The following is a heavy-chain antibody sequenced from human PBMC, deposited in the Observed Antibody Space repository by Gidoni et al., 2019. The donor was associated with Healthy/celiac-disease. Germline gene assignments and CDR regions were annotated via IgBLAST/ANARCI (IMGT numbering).Heavy chain of an antibody. D-gene: IGHD3-3*01. Sequence: QVQLQESGPGLVKPSGTLSLTCAVSGGSISSSNWWSWVRQPPGKGLEWIGEIYHSGSTNYNPSLKSRVTISVDKSKNQFSLKLSSVTAADTAVYYCARFLSRGLFWSGLDWFDPWGQGTLVTVSS. J-gene: IGHJ5*02. CDR3: ARFLSRGLFWSGLDWFDP. V-gene: IGHV4-4*02. CDR2: IYHSGST. CDR1: GGSISSSNW.